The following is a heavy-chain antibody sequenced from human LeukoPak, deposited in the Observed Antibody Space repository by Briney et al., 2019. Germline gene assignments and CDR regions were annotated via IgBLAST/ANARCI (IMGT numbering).Heavy chain of an antibody. Sequence: PGGSLRLSCAASGFTFSSYSMNWVRQAPGKGLEWVSSISSSSSYIYYADLVKGRFTISRDNAKNSLYLQMNSLRAEDTAVHYCARDRQWLVDYWGQGTLVTVSS. CDR3: ARDRQWLVDY. CDR1: GFTFSSYS. CDR2: ISSSSSYI. D-gene: IGHD6-19*01. V-gene: IGHV3-21*01. J-gene: IGHJ4*02.